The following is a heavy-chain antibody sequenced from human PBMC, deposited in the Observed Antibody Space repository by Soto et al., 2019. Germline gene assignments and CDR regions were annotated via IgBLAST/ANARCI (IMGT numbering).Heavy chain of an antibody. CDR3: ARDSIAAPEEDYGMDV. Sequence: XVKVSCKASGGTFSSYAISWVRQAPGQGLEWMGGIIPIFGTANYAQKFQGRVTITADESTSTAYMELSSLRSEDTAVYYCARDSIAAPEEDYGMDVWGQGTTVTVSS. V-gene: IGHV1-69*13. CDR2: IIPIFGTA. D-gene: IGHD6-13*01. J-gene: IGHJ6*02. CDR1: GGTFSSYA.